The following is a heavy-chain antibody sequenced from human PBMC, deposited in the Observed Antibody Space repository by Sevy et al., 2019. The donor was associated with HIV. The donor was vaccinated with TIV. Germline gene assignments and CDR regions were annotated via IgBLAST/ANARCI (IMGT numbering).Heavy chain of an antibody. CDR2: ISGSSSTI. CDR3: ASGIFNFDY. D-gene: IGHD3-9*01. Sequence: GGSLRLSCAASGLSFSDYSMNRVRQAPGKGLEWVSYISGSSSTIYYADSVKGRFTISRDNAKNSLYLQMNTLRDEDTAIYYCASGIFNFDYWGRGTLVTVSS. CDR1: GLSFSDYS. J-gene: IGHJ4*02. V-gene: IGHV3-48*02.